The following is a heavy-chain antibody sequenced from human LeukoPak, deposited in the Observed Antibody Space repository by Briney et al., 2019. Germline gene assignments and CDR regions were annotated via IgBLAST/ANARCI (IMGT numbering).Heavy chain of an antibody. CDR2: MNPNSGNT. CDR1: GYTFTSYD. CDR3: ARGRSSSWANWFDP. J-gene: IGHJ5*02. D-gene: IGHD6-13*01. V-gene: IGHV1-8*01. Sequence: GASVKVSCXASGYTFTSYDINWVRQATGQGLGWMGWMNPNSGNTGYAQKFQGRVTMTRNTSISTAYMELSSLRSEDTAVYYCARGRSSSWANWFDPWGQGTLVTISS.